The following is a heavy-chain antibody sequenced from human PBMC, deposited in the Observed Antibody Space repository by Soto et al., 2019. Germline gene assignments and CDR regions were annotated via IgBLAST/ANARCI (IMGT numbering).Heavy chain of an antibody. Sequence: GASVKVSCKASGYIFTGYYLHWVRQAPGQGLEWMGWIDPNSGGTNYAQKFQDWVTMTRDTSITTAFMELNRLTSDDTAVYCCARANPPYCSSTSCYAPSDYWGQGTLVTVSS. D-gene: IGHD2-2*01. V-gene: IGHV1-2*04. CDR2: IDPNSGGT. CDR3: ARANPPYCSSTSCYAPSDY. J-gene: IGHJ4*02. CDR1: GYIFTGYY.